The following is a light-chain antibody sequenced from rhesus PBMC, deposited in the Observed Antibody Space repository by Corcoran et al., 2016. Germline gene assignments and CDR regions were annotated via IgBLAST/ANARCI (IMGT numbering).Light chain of an antibody. Sequence: EIVMTQSPATLALSPGERATLSCRASQSGNNYLAWYQQKPGQAPRLLIYAAFTRATGIPDRFSGGGSGTEFTLTIISLEPEDVGVYFYLQATDWPYSFGQGTKVEIK. CDR1: QSGNNY. J-gene: IGKJ2*01. CDR2: AAF. CDR3: LQATDWPYS. V-gene: IGKV3-24*04.